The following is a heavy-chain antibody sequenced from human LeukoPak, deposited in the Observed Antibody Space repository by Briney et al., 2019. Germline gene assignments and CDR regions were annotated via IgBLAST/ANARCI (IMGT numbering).Heavy chain of an antibody. V-gene: IGHV4-59*01. CDR1: GGSISSYY. CDR2: IYYSGST. CDR3: ATLRRDGLKGYFDY. J-gene: IGHJ4*02. D-gene: IGHD5-24*01. Sequence: PSETLSLTCTVSGGSISSYYWSWIRQPPGKGLEWIGYIYYSGSTNYNPSLKSQVTISVDTSKNQFSLKLSSVTAADTAVYYCATLRRDGLKGYFDYWGQGTLVTVSS.